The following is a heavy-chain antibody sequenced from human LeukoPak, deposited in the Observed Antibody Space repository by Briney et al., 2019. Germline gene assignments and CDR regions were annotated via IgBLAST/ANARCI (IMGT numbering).Heavy chain of an antibody. CDR3: ARGVAAAVDY. CDR2: INHSGST. V-gene: IGHV4-34*01. Sequence: PSETLSLTCTVSGGSISGYYWSWIRQPPGKGLEWIGEINHSGSTNYNPSLKSRVTISVDTSKNQFSLKLSSVTAADTAVYYCARGVAAAVDYWGQGTLVTVSS. D-gene: IGHD6-13*01. J-gene: IGHJ4*02. CDR1: GGSISGYY.